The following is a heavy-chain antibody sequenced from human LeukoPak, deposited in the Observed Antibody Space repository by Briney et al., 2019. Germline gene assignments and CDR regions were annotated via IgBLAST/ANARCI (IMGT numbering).Heavy chain of an antibody. Sequence: SVKVSCKASGGTFSSYAISWVRQAPGQGLEWMRRIIPIFGTANYAQKFQGRVTITTDESTSTAYMELSSLRSEDTAVYYCASASITMFGVVRPRGHYYFDYWGQGTLVTVSS. CDR2: IIPIFGTA. CDR1: GGTFSSYA. CDR3: ASASITMFGVVRPRGHYYFDY. J-gene: IGHJ4*02. D-gene: IGHD3-3*01. V-gene: IGHV1-69*05.